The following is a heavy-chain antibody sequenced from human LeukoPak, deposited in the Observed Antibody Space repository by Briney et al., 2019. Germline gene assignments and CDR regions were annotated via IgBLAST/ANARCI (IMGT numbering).Heavy chain of an antibody. D-gene: IGHD3-10*01. CDR2: ISSSSSYI. Sequence: GGSLRLSCAASGFTFSSYAMSWVRQAPGKGLEWVSSISSSSSYIYYADSVKGRFTISRDNAKNSLYLQMNSLRAEDTAVYYCAVPRPLGGVVRDPTGQGTLVTVSS. CDR3: AVPRPLGGVVRDP. CDR1: GFTFSSYA. J-gene: IGHJ5*02. V-gene: IGHV3-21*01.